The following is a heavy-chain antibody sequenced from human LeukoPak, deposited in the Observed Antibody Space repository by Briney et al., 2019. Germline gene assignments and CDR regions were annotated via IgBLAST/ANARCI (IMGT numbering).Heavy chain of an antibody. D-gene: IGHD2-15*01. J-gene: IGHJ4*02. V-gene: IGHV3-30*02. CDR3: AKEDIVVVVVAEPFDY. Sequence: GGSLGLSCAASGFTFSSYGMHWVRQAPGKGLEWVAFIRYDGSNKYYADSVRGRFTISRDNSKNTLYLQMNSLRAEDTAVYYCAKEDIVVVVVAEPFDYWGQGTLVTVSS. CDR1: GFTFSSYG. CDR2: IRYDGSNK.